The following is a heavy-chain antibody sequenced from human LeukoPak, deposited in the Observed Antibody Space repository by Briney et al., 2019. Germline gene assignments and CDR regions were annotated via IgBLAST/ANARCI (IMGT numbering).Heavy chain of an antibody. V-gene: IGHV1-2*02. CDR3: ARSAENCNNGVCFTDYYMDV. J-gene: IGHJ6*03. CDR1: GYRFTGYY. CDR2: MNPKSGAT. Sequence: ASVKVSCKTSGYRFTGYYLHWVRQAPGQGLEWMGWMNPKSGATDYARKFQGRVTMTRDTSITTAYMELSSLTSDDTAVYFCARSAENCNNGVCFTDYYMDVWGKGTTVTVSS. D-gene: IGHD2-8*01.